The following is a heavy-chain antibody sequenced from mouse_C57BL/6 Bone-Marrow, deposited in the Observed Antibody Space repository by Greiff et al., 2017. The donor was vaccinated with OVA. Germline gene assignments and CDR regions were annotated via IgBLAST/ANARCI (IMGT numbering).Heavy chain of an antibody. CDR2: IYPSDSET. Sequence: QVQLQQPGAELVRPGSSVKLSCKASGYTFTSYWMDWVKQRPGQGLEWIGNIYPSDSETHYNQTFKDKATLTVDKSSSTAYMQLSSLTSEDSAVYYGSRGGGWLLRYFDYWGQGTTLTVSS. CDR1: GYTFTSYW. CDR3: SRGGGWLLRYFDY. J-gene: IGHJ2*01. V-gene: IGHV1-61*01. D-gene: IGHD2-3*01.